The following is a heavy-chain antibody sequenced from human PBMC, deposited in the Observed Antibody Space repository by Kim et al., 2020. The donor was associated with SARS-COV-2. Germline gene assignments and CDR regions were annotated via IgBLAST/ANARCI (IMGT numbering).Heavy chain of an antibody. D-gene: IGHD6-25*01. CDR3: AKDRGLAAAGPMNAFDI. Sequence: ASVKVSCKASRYTFTGYYMHWVRQAPGQGLEWMGWINPNSGGTNYAQNFQGRVTMTRDTSISTAYMELSRLRSDDTAVYYCAKDRGLAAAGPMNAFDIWGQGTMVTVSS. J-gene: IGHJ3*02. CDR1: RYTFTGYY. CDR2: INPNSGGT. V-gene: IGHV1-2*02.